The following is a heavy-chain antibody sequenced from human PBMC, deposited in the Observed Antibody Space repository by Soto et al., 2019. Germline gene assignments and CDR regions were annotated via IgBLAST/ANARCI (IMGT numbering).Heavy chain of an antibody. V-gene: IGHV6-1*01. CDR2: TYYRSKWYN. CDR1: GDSVSSNSAA. Sequence: SQTLSLTCAISGDSVSSNSAAWNWIRQSPSRGLEWLGRTYYRSKWYNDYAVSVKSRITINPDTSKNQFSLQLNSVTPEDTAVYYCARGSSSSFPYYYYYMDVWGKGTTVTVSS. D-gene: IGHD6-13*01. J-gene: IGHJ6*03. CDR3: ARGSSSSFPYYYYYMDV.